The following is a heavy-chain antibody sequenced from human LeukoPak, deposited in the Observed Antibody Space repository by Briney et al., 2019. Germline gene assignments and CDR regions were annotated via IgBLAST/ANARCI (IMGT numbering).Heavy chain of an antibody. Sequence: GGPLRLSCAASGFTFDEYAMHWVRQGPGKGLEWVSGISWNSGSIGYADSVKGRFTISRDNAKNSLYLQMNSLRAEDMALYYCAKDRGSHPTVFDYWGQGTLVTVSS. D-gene: IGHD3-16*01. CDR2: ISWNSGSI. CDR3: AKDRGSHPTVFDY. CDR1: GFTFDEYA. J-gene: IGHJ4*02. V-gene: IGHV3-9*03.